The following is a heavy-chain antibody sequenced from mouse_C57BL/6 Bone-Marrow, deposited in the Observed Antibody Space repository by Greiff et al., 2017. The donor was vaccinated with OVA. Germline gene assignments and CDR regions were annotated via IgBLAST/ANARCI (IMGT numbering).Heavy chain of an antibody. CDR3: ARFGWDDPLFDY. CDR1: GFNIKDYY. V-gene: IGHV14-2*01. Sequence: VQLQHSGAELVKPGASVKLSCTASGFNIKDYYMHWVKQRPEQGLEWIGRIDPEDGETKYAPKFKGKATITADTSSNTAYLQLSSLTSEDTAVYYCARFGWDDPLFDYWGQGTTLTVSS. J-gene: IGHJ2*01. D-gene: IGHD4-1*01. CDR2: IDPEDGET.